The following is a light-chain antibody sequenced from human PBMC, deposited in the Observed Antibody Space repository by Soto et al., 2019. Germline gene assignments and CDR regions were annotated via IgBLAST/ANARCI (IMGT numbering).Light chain of an antibody. J-gene: IGKJ1*01. V-gene: IGKV1-5*03. Sequence: DIQMTQSPSTLSASVGDRVTITCRASQSISSWLAWYQQKPGKAPKLLIYKASSLESGVPSRFSGSGSGTEFTLNISSLQPDDFSTYDCQQYNSYWTFGQGTKVEIK. CDR3: QQYNSYWT. CDR1: QSISSW. CDR2: KAS.